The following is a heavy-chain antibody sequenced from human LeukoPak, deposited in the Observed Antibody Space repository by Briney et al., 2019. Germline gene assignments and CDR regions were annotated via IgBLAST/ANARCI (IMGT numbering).Heavy chain of an antibody. V-gene: IGHV3-23*01. D-gene: IGHD2-15*01. CDR2: INGSGDKT. J-gene: IGHJ6*03. CDR1: GFSLSTYA. Sequence: PGGSLRLSCAASGFSLSTYALSWVRQAPGGGLEWVAAINGSGDKTYHADSVKGRFTISKDNSENRLSLQMDSLRAEDTAVYFCAKDTTAWWYHRAYMNVWGKGTTVTVSS. CDR3: AKDTTAWWYHRAYMNV.